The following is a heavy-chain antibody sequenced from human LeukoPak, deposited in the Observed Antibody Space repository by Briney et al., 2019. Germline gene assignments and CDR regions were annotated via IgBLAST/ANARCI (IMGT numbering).Heavy chain of an antibody. CDR2: MNPNSGNT. J-gene: IGHJ6*02. V-gene: IGHV1-8*01. CDR3: ARGYSDSLLFYYGMDV. Sequence: ASVKVSCKASGYTFTSYDINWVRQATGQGLEWMGWMNPNSGNTGYAQKFHGRVTMTRNTSISTAYMELSSLRSEDTAVYYCARGYSDSLLFYYGMDVWGQGTTVTVSS. CDR1: GYTFTSYD. D-gene: IGHD4-17*01.